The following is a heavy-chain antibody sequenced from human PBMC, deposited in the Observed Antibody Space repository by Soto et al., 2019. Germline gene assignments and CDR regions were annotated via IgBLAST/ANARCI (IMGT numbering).Heavy chain of an antibody. CDR2: ISSSSSYI. CDR1: GFTFISYS. D-gene: IGHD4-17*01. V-gene: IGHV3-21*01. J-gene: IGHJ4*02. CDR3: ARTHDYGAPYDY. Sequence: AGGSLILSCAASGFTFISYSMNWVRQAPGKGLEWVSSISSSSSYIYYADSVKGRFTISRDNAKNSLYLQMNSLRAEDTAVYYCARTHDYGAPYDYWGQGTLVTVSS.